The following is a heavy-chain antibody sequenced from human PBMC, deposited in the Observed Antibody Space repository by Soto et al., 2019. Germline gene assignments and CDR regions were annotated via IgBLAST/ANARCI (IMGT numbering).Heavy chain of an antibody. J-gene: IGHJ4*02. V-gene: IGHV3-30-3*01. CDR1: GFTFSSYA. CDR3: ARSVGMRRQWRELQGFDY. Sequence: QVQLVESGGGVVQPGRSLRLSCAASGFTFSSYAMHWVRQAPGKGLEWVAVISYDGSNKYYADSVKGRFTISRDNSKNTLYLQMNSLRAEDTAVYYCARSVGMRRQWRELQGFDYWGQGTLVTVSS. D-gene: IGHD1-26*01. CDR2: ISYDGSNK.